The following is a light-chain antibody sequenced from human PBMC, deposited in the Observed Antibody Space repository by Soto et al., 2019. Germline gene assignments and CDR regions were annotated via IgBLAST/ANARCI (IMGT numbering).Light chain of an antibody. CDR2: TAS. J-gene: IGKJ1*01. V-gene: IGKV3-20*01. Sequence: EIVLTQSPGTLSLSPGERATLSCRASQSVSSNYLAWYQQKPGQAPRLLIYTASGRATGIPDRFSGSGAGTDFTLTSSRVEPEDVAVYYCQQNGTSPWTFGQGTKVDIK. CDR1: QSVSSNY. CDR3: QQNGTSPWT.